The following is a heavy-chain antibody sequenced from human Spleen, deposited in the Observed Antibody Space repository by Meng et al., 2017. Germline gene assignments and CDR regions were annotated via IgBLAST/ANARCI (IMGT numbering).Heavy chain of an antibody. CDR2: IYYSGTT. D-gene: IGHD3-10*01. V-gene: IGHV4-39*07. CDR1: GDSISSSSSY. Sequence: SETLSLTCTVSGDSISSSSSYWGWIRQPPGKGLEWIGSIYYSGTTFYNPSLQSRVTISVDTSKNQFSLQLSSVTAADTAVYYCARTNGSGSYYNSGAFDIWGQGTMVTVSS. J-gene: IGHJ3*02. CDR3: ARTNGSGSYYNSGAFDI.